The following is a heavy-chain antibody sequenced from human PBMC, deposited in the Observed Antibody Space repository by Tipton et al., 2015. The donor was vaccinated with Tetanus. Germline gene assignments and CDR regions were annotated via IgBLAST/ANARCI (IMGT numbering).Heavy chain of an antibody. D-gene: IGHD1/OR15-1a*01. V-gene: IGHV1-69*06. J-gene: IGHJ6*02. CDR2: LISMFGTP. CDR3: AQNKRGDYYYYYGWDV. CDR1: GGTLRGHS. Sequence: QSGAEVKKPGSSVNVSCKASGGTLRGHSITWVRQAPGQGLEWMGGLISMFGTPKYAQKFQDRVTMSADRSTSTFYMELSRLTSEDTATYYCAQNKRGDYYYYYGWDVWGPGTTVTVSS.